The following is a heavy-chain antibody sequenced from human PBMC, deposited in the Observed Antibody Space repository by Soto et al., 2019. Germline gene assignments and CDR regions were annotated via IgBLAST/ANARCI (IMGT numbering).Heavy chain of an antibody. Sequence: QLQLQESGPRLVKPAEILSLTCIVSGGSLSSSTYDGGWIRQPPGKGLEWIGSIFHSGSTYYKPSIRSRVTQSVDTSKNRLYLGLRSVTAADRAVYYCASAPGYNLVESGGQGTLVT. J-gene: IGHJ4*02. V-gene: IGHV4-39*01. CDR3: ASAPGYNLVES. CDR2: IFHSGST. CDR1: GGSLSSSTYD. D-gene: IGHD2-2*02.